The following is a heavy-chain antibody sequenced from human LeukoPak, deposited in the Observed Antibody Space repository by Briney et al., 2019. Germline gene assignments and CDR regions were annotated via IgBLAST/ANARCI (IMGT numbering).Heavy chain of an antibody. D-gene: IGHD1-20*01. CDR2: ISGSGGST. CDR1: GFTFSRYV. V-gene: IGHV3-23*01. Sequence: GGSLRLSCAVSGFTFSRYVMSWVRQAPGKGLEWVSSISGSGGSTYYADSVKGRFTISRDNSKNTLYLQMNRLSADDTAVYFCAKYNWNEGDFDSWGQGIRVTVSP. J-gene: IGHJ4*02. CDR3: AKYNWNEGDFDS.